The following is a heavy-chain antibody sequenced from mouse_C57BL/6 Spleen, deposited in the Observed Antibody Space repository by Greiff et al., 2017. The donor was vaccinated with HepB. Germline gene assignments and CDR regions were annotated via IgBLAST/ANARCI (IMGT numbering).Heavy chain of an antibody. CDR2: IDPETGGT. V-gene: IGHV1-15*01. CDR1: GYTFTDYE. CDR3: TRGVLRRSMDY. Sequence: VQLQQSGAELVRPGASVTLSCKASGYTFTDYEMHWVKQTPVHGLEWIGAIDPETGGTAYNQKFKGKAILTADKSSSPAYMELRSLTSEDSAVYYCTRGVLRRSMDYWGQGTSVTVSS. J-gene: IGHJ4*01. D-gene: IGHD1-2*01.